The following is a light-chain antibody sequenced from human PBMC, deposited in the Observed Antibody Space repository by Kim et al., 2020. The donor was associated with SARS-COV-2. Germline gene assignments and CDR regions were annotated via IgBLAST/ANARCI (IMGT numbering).Light chain of an antibody. CDR2: VNN. V-gene: IGLV1-40*01. CDR1: YD. CDR3: QSYDNSLSGWI. Sequence: YDVHWYQQRPGTAPKLLIYVNNIRPSGVPDRFSGSKSGTSASLAITGLQAEDEAHYYCQSYDNSLSGWIFGGGTKLTVL. J-gene: IGLJ2*01.